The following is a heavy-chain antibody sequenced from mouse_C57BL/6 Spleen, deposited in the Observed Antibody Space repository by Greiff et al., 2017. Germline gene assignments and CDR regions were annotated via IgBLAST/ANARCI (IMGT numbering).Heavy chain of an antibody. CDR3: ARENYGSSYEKSFDY. V-gene: IGHV5-16*01. CDR2: INYDGSST. D-gene: IGHD1-1*01. J-gene: IGHJ2*01. Sequence: EVMLVESEGGLVQPGRSMKLSCTASGFTFSDYYMAWVRQVPEKGLEWVANINYDGSSTYYLDSLKSRFIISRDNAKNILYLQMSSLKSEDTATYYCARENYGSSYEKSFDYWGQGTTLTVSS. CDR1: GFTFSDYY.